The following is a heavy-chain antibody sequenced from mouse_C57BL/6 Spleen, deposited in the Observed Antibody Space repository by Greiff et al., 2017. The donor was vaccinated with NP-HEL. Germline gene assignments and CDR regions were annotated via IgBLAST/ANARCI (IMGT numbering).Heavy chain of an antibody. Sequence: EVHLVESGGGLVQPKGSLKLSCAASGFSFTTYAMNWVRQAPGKGLEWVARIRSKSNNYATYYADSVKDRFTISRDDSESMLYLQMNNLKTEDTAMYYCVSVYYGSNYFDYWGQGTTLTVSS. CDR1: GFSFTTYA. J-gene: IGHJ2*01. D-gene: IGHD1-1*01. V-gene: IGHV10-1*01. CDR2: IRSKSNNYAT. CDR3: VSVYYGSNYFDY.